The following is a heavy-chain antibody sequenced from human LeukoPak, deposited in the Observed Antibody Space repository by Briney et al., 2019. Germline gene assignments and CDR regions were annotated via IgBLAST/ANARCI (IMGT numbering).Heavy chain of an antibody. CDR1: GFAVSRNY. D-gene: IGHD3-10*01. CDR3: ARAGLAGHDAFDI. Sequence: GGSLRLSCAASGFAVSRNYMNWVRQAPGQGLEWVSLIYSGGSTYYADSVKGRFTISRDNSKNTLYLQMNSLRGEDTAVYYCARAGLAGHDAFDIWGQGTMVTVSS. V-gene: IGHV3-53*01. CDR2: IYSGGST. J-gene: IGHJ3*02.